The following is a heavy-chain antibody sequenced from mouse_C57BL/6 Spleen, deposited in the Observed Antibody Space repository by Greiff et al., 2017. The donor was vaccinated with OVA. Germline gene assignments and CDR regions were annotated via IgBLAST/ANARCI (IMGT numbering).Heavy chain of an antibody. CDR2: ISNGGGST. D-gene: IGHD1-1*01. V-gene: IGHV5-12*01. Sequence: EVMLVESGGGLVQPGGSLKLSCAASGFTFSDYYMYWVRQTPEKRLEWVAYISNGGGSTYYPDTVKGRFTISRDNAKNTLYLQMSRLKSDDTAMYYCARHNLLLRYYYAMDYWGQGTSVTVSS. J-gene: IGHJ4*01. CDR1: GFTFSDYY. CDR3: ARHNLLLRYYYAMDY.